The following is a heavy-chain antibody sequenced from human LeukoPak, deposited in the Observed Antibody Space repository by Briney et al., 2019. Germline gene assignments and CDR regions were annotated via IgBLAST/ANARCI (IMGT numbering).Heavy chain of an antibody. CDR3: AKDTTIFGVVIPPDY. J-gene: IGHJ4*02. D-gene: IGHD3-3*01. V-gene: IGHV3-30*18. CDR1: GFTFSSYG. Sequence: GGSLRLSCAASGFTFSSYGMHWVRQAPGKGLEWVAFISYDGSNKYYADSVKGRFTISRDNSKNTLYLQMNSLRAEDTAVYYCAKDTTIFGVVIPPDYWGQGTLVTVSS. CDR2: ISYDGSNK.